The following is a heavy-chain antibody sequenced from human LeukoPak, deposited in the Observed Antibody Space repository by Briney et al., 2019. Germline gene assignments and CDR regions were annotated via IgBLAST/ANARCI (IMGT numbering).Heavy chain of an antibody. CDR1: GGSFSGYY. CDR2: IYYSGTT. D-gene: IGHD3-22*01. Sequence: SETLSLTCAVYGGSFSGYYWSWIRQPPGKGLEWIGTIYYSGTTYYNPSLKSRVTISVDTSKNQFSLELSSMTAADTAVYYCAKNYDSSGYYHPRDHAFDIWGQGTMVTVSS. J-gene: IGHJ3*02. V-gene: IGHV4-34*01. CDR3: AKNYDSSGYYHPRDHAFDI.